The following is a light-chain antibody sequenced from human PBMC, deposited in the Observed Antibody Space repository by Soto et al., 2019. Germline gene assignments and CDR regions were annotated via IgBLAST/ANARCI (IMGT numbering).Light chain of an antibody. CDR3: LQDYNYPLT. CDR2: LGS. Sequence: IVVTQSPGTVPVTPGETASICCRASQSLLHSNGYNYLDWYLQKPGQSPQLLIYLGSNRASGVPDRFSGSGSGTDFTLTISSLQPEDFATYYCLQDYNYPLTFGGGTMVDIK. J-gene: IGKJ4*01. V-gene: IGKV2-28*01. CDR1: QSLLHSNGYNY.